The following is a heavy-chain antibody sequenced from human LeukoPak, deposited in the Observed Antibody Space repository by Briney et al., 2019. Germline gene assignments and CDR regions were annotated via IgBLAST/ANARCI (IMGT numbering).Heavy chain of an antibody. J-gene: IGHJ4*02. CDR1: GYTFTSYG. CDR3: ARPSYSSSWLPFDY. V-gene: IGHV1-18*01. Sequence: GASVKVSCKASGYTFTSYGISWVRQAPGQGLEWMGWISAYNGNTNYAQKLQGRVTMTTDTSTSTAYMELRSLRSDDTAVYYCARPSYSSSWLPFDYWGQGTLVTVSS. D-gene: IGHD6-13*01. CDR2: ISAYNGNT.